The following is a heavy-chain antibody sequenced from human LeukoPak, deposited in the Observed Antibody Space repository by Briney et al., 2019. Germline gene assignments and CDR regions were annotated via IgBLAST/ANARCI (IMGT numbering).Heavy chain of an antibody. J-gene: IGHJ4*02. CDR2: IYYSGST. CDR1: GDSISSSSYY. D-gene: IGHD3-10*01. Sequence: SETLSLTCTASGDSISSSSYYWGWIRQPPGKGLEWIGSIYYSGSTYYNPSLKSRVTISVDTSKNQFSLKLSSVTAADTAVYYCARHGSYYGSAPHYYFDYWGQGTLVTVSS. V-gene: IGHV4-39*01. CDR3: ARHGSYYGSAPHYYFDY.